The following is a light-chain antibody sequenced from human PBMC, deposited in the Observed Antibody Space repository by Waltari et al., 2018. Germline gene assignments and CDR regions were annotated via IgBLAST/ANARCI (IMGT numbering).Light chain of an antibody. CDR2: GTS. V-gene: IGKV3-20*01. Sequence: EIVLTQSPVTLSLSPGETATRTCRASQSINYKYLAWYQQKPDQTPRLLIYGTSTRAAGTPDRFRGSGSGTDFTLTVSGLEPDDFSVYYCQQYGASPVTFGGGTKVEFK. J-gene: IGKJ4*01. CDR3: QQYGASPVT. CDR1: QSINYKY.